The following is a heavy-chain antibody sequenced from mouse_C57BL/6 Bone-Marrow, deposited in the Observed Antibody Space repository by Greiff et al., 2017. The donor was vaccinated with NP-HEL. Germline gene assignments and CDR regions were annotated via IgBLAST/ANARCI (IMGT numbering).Heavy chain of an antibody. J-gene: IGHJ4*01. V-gene: IGHV14-3*01. CDR1: GFNIKNTY. Sequence: VQLQQSVAELVRPGASVKLSCTASGFNIKNTYMHWVKQRPEQGLEWIGRIDPANGNTKYAPKFQGKATITADTSSNTAYLQLSSLTSEDTASYYCASRNGSSFGAMDYWGQGTSVTVSS. CDR2: IDPANGNT. D-gene: IGHD1-1*01. CDR3: ASRNGSSFGAMDY.